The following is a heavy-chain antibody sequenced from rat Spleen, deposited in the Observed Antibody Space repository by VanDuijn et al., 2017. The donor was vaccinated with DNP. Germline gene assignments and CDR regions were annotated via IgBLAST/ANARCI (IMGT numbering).Heavy chain of an antibody. D-gene: IGHD1-6*01. CDR3: TTDRYTTDYYYVMDA. Sequence: EVQLVESGGGLVQPGRSMKLSCAASGFTFSNYGMAWVRQAPKKGLEWVAYISYDGGSTYYRDSVKGRFTISRDNAKSTLYLQMDSLRSEDTATYYCTTDRYTTDYYYVMDAWGQGASVTVSS. J-gene: IGHJ4*01. CDR2: ISYDGGST. CDR1: GFTFSNYG. V-gene: IGHV5-20*01.